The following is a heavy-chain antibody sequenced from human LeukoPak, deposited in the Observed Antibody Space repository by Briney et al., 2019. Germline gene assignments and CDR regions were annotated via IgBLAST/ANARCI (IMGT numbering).Heavy chain of an antibody. CDR2: VYTSGRT. D-gene: IGHD6-19*01. J-gene: IGHJ6*02. Sequence: SETLSLTCTVSGGSISSGSYYWSWIRQPAGKGLEWTGRVYTSGRTNYNPSLKSRVNISVDTSKNQFSLKLSSVTAADTAVYYRATSYSSGWTYYYYGMDVWGQGTTVTVSS. CDR1: GGSISSGSYY. V-gene: IGHV4-61*02. CDR3: ATSYSSGWTYYYYGMDV.